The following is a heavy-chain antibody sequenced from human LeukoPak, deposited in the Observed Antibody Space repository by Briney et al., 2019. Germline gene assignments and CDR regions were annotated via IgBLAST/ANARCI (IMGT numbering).Heavy chain of an antibody. CDR1: GFTLSSYS. CDR3: AREAPEYGDYFDY. CDR2: ISSSSSYI. V-gene: IGHV3-21*01. D-gene: IGHD4-17*01. Sequence: PGGSLRLSCAASGFTLSSYSMNWVRQAPGKGLEWVSSISSSSSYIYYADSVKGRFTISRDNAKNSLYLQMNSLRAEDTAVYYCAREAPEYGDYFDYWGQGTLVTVSS. J-gene: IGHJ4*02.